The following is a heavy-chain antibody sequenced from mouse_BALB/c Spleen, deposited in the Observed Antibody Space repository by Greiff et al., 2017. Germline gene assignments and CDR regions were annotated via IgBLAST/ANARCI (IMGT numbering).Heavy chain of an antibody. Sequence: EMQLQESGGGLVQPGGSLRLSCATSGFTFTDYYMSWVRQPPGKALEWLGFIRNKANGYTTEYSASVKGRFTISRDNSQSILYLQMNTLRAEDSATYYCARDAPDYYAMDYWGQGTSVTVSS. CDR3: ARDAPDYYAMDY. J-gene: IGHJ4*01. CDR2: IRNKANGYTT. CDR1: GFTFTDYY. V-gene: IGHV7-3*02.